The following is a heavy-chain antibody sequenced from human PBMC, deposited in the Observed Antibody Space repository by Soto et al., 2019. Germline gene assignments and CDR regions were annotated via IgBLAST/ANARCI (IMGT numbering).Heavy chain of an antibody. J-gene: IGHJ6*02. CDR1: GGTFSSYA. CDR2: IIPIFGTA. V-gene: IGHV1-69*12. Sequence: QVQLVQSGAEVKKPGSSVKVSCKASGGTFSSYAISWVRQAPGQGLEWMGGIIPIFGTANYAQKFQGRVTITADESTSTAYMELSSLRSEDTAVYYCARNTVTTNPNLTPYYYYGMDVWGQGTTVTVSS. D-gene: IGHD4-17*01. CDR3: ARNTVTTNPNLTPYYYYGMDV.